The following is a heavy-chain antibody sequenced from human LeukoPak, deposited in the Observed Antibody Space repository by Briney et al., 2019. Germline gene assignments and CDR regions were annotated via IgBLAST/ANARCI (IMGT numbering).Heavy chain of an antibody. Sequence: GASVKVSCKASGYTFTSYGISWVRQAPRQGLEWMGWISAYNGNTNYAQKLQGRVTMTTDTSTSTAYMELRSLRSDDTAVYYCARVDDSSGYFRRYFDYWGQGTLVTVSS. CDR3: ARVDDSSGYFRRYFDY. J-gene: IGHJ4*02. CDR1: GYTFTSYG. V-gene: IGHV1-18*01. D-gene: IGHD3-22*01. CDR2: ISAYNGNT.